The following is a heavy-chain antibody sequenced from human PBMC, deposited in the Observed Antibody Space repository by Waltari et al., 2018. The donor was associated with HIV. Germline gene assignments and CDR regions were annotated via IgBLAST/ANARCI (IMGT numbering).Heavy chain of an antibody. J-gene: IGHJ5*02. Sequence: EVQLVESGGGLVKPGGSLRPSCAASGFTFTNAGTRWVRQAPGKGLEWVGRIKSKTDGGTTDYAAPVKGRFTISRDDSKNTLYLQMNSLKTEDTAVYYCIADTGNSPWGQGTLVTVSS. CDR2: IKSKTDGGTT. V-gene: IGHV3-15*01. D-gene: IGHD1-7*01. CDR3: IADTGNSP. CDR1: GFTFTNAG.